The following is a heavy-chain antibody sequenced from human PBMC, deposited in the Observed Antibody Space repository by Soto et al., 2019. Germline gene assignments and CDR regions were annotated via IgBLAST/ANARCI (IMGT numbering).Heavy chain of an antibody. V-gene: IGHV5-51*01. D-gene: IGHD6-6*01. Sequence: LGESLKISCKGSGYSFTSYWIGWVRQMPGKGLEWMGIIYPGDSDTRYSPSFQGQVTISADKSISTAYLQWSSLKASDTAMYYCASRSRIAARPYYYGMDVWGQGTTVTVSS. CDR2: IYPGDSDT. CDR1: GYSFTSYW. J-gene: IGHJ6*02. CDR3: ASRSRIAARPYYYGMDV.